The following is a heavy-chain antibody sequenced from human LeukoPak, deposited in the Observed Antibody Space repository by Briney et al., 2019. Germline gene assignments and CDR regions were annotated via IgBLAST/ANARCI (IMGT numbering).Heavy chain of an antibody. CDR3: ARGDHNWFDP. V-gene: IGHV3-23*01. J-gene: IGHJ5*02. CDR2: ITGSGGST. Sequence: GGSLRLSCAASGFIFSRYAMSWVRQAPGKGLEWVSGITGSGGSTYYADSVKGRFTISRDNSKNTLYLQMNSLRAEDTAVYYCARGDHNWFDPWGQGTLVTVSS. CDR1: GFIFSRYA.